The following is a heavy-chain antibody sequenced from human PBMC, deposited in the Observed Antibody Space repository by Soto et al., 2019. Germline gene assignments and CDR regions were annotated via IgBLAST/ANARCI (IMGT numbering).Heavy chain of an antibody. CDR2: INHSGST. V-gene: IGHV4-34*01. J-gene: IGHJ6*03. CDR1: GGSFSGYY. CDR3: ARTGGAARPIYYYYYYCMDV. D-gene: IGHD6-6*01. Sequence: QVQLQQWGAGLLKPSETLSLTCAVYGGSFSGYYWSWIRQPPGKGLEWIGEINHSGSTNYNPSLKSGVTISVDTSKNQFSLKLSSVTAADTAVYYCARTGGAARPIYYYYYYCMDVWGKGTTVTVSS.